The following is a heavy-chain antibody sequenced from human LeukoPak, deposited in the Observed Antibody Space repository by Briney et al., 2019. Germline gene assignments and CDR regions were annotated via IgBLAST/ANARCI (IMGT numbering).Heavy chain of an antibody. Sequence: ASVKVSCKASGYTFTGYYMHWVRQAPGQGLEWMGWINPNSGGTNYAQKFQGRVTMTRDTSISTAYMELSRLRSDDTAVYYCAREGGSPIGYCSSTSCYYGSNWFDPWGQGTLVTVSS. J-gene: IGHJ5*02. V-gene: IGHV1-2*02. CDR2: INPNSGGT. CDR1: GYTFTGYY. D-gene: IGHD2-2*01. CDR3: AREGGSPIGYCSSTSCYYGSNWFDP.